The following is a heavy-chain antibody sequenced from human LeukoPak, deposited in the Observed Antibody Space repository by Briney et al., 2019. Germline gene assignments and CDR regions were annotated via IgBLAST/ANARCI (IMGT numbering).Heavy chain of an antibody. D-gene: IGHD4-17*01. CDR1: GFTFSSHG. CDR3: ARTGYGDYVYWFDP. CDR2: IWHDGSNK. V-gene: IGHV3-33*01. J-gene: IGHJ5*02. Sequence: GRSLRLSCAASGFTFSSHGMHWVRQAPGKGLEWVAVIWHDGSNKYYADSVKGRFTISRDNSKNTLYLQMNSLRVEDTAVYYCARTGYGDYVYWFDPWGQGTLVTVSS.